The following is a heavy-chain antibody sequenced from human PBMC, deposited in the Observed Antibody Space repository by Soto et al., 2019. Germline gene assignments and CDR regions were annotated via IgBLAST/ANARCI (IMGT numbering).Heavy chain of an antibody. CDR3: ARHSYYYGSTYGCWLDP. CDR1: GGSISSSSYY. V-gene: IGHV4-39*01. D-gene: IGHD3-10*01. CDR2: IYYSGST. J-gene: IGHJ5*02. Sequence: SETLSLTCTVSGGSISSSSYYWGWIRQPPGKGLEWIGSIYYSGSTYYNPSLKSRVTISVDTSKNQFSLKLSSVTAADTAVYYCARHSYYYGSTYGCWLDPWGQGTRVTVSS.